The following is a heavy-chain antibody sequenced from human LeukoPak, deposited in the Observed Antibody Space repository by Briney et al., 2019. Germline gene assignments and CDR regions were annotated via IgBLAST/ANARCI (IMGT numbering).Heavy chain of an antibody. Sequence: GGSLRLSCAASGFTFSSYAMSWVRQASGKGLEWVSAISGSGGSTYYADSVKGRFTISRDNSKNTLYLQMNSLRAEDTAVYYCVFGGNYYDSSGYQTFDIWGQGTMVTVSS. V-gene: IGHV3-23*01. D-gene: IGHD3-22*01. J-gene: IGHJ3*02. CDR2: ISGSGGST. CDR3: VFGGNYYDSSGYQTFDI. CDR1: GFTFSSYA.